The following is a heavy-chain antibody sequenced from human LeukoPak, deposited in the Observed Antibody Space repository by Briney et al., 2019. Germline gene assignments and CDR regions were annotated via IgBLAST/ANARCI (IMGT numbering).Heavy chain of an antibody. CDR3: ARDPHVLPFDY. Sequence: GGSLRLSCAASGFTFSSYWMSWVRQAPGKGLEWVANIKQDGSEEYYVDSVKGRFTISRDNAKNSLYLQMNSLRAEDTAVYYCARDPHVLPFDYWGQGTLVTVSS. J-gene: IGHJ4*02. CDR2: IKQDGSEE. CDR1: GFTFSSYW. V-gene: IGHV3-7*04.